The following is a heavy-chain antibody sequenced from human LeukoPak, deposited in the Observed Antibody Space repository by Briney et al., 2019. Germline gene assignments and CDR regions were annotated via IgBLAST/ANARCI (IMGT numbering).Heavy chain of an antibody. V-gene: IGHV4-34*01. Sequence: PSETLSLTCAVYGGSFSGYYWSWIRQPPGKGLEWIGEINHSGSTNYNPSLKSRVTISVDASKNQFSLKLSSVTAADTAVYYCASWTTKYSYANYWGQGTLVTVSS. CDR1: GGSFSGYY. CDR2: INHSGST. CDR3: ASWTTKYSYANY. J-gene: IGHJ4*02. D-gene: IGHD5-18*01.